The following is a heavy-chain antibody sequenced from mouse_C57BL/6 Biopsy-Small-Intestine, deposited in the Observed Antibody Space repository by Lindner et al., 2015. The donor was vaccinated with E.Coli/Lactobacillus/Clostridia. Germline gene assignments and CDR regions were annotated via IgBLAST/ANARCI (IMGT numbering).Heavy chain of an antibody. D-gene: IGHD1-1*01. V-gene: IGHV1-82*01. CDR1: GYAFSSSW. CDR2: IYPGDGDT. J-gene: IGHJ2*01. CDR3: ARRGITTVVAPYYSDY. Sequence: VQLQESGPELVKPGASVKISCKASGYAFSSSWMNWVKQRPGKGLEWIGRIYPGDGDTNYNGKFKGKATLTADKSSSTAYMQLNSLTSEDSAVYYCARRGITTVVAPYYSDYWGQGTTLTVSS.